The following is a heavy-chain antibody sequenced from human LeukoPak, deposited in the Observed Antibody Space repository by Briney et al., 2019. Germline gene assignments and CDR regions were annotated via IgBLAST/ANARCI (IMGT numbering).Heavy chain of an antibody. V-gene: IGHV1-2*06. Sequence: ASVKVSCKASGYTFSGYYMHWVRQAPGQGLEWMGRINPNSGGTNYAQKFQGRVTMTRDTSISTAYMELSRLRSDDTAVYYCARDEKGGYNYRWGQGTLVTVSS. CDR2: INPNSGGT. CDR3: ARDEKGGYNYR. J-gene: IGHJ4*02. CDR1: GYTFSGYY. D-gene: IGHD5-24*01.